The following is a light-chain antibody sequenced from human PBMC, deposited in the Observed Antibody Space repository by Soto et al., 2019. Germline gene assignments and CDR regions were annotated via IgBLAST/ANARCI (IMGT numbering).Light chain of an antibody. Sequence: DIQMTQSPSTLSSSVLDRFTITCRASQTIDSWLAWYQQRPGKPPNLLIYKASTLASGVPSRFSGSGSGTEFTLTINSLQPDDFATYYCQQYHIYSGTFGQGTKVDIK. CDR3: QQYHIYSGT. V-gene: IGKV1-5*03. CDR1: QTIDSW. J-gene: IGKJ1*01. CDR2: KAS.